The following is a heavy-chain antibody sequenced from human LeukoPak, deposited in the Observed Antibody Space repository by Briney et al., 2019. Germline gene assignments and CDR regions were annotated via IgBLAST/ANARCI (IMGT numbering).Heavy chain of an antibody. Sequence: PGGSLRLSSAAPGFTASRNYTCWVCQAPGKGLEWVSVIYRGGSTYYADSVKGRFTISRDNSKNTLYLQMNSLRAEDTAVYYCAREVVNYYYMDVWGKGTTVTVSS. J-gene: IGHJ6*03. D-gene: IGHD2-15*01. V-gene: IGHV3-53*01. CDR2: IYRGGST. CDR1: GFTASRNY. CDR3: AREVVNYYYMDV.